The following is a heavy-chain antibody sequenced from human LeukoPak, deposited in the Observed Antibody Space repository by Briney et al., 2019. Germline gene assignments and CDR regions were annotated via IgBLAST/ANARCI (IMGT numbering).Heavy chain of an antibody. V-gene: IGHV3-11*06. CDR2: ISSSSSYT. CDR3: AKSWFGDSYGMDV. CDR1: GFTFSDYY. Sequence: PGGSLRLSCAASGFTFSDYYMSWIRQAPGKGLEWXSYISSSSSYTNYADSVKGRFTISRDNTKNSLYLQMNSLRAEDTAVYYCAKSWFGDSYGMDVWGKGTTVTVSS. D-gene: IGHD3-10*01. J-gene: IGHJ6*04.